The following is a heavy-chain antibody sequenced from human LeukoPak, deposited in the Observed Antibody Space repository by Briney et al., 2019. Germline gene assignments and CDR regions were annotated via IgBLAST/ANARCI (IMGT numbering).Heavy chain of an antibody. Sequence: PGRSLRLSCAASGFTFSSYAMSWVRQAPGKGLEWVSAISGSGGSTYYADSVKGRFTISRDNSKNTLYLQMNSLRAEDTAVYYCAKDYNWNYVWWFDPWGQGTLVTVSS. CDR3: AKDYNWNYVWWFDP. V-gene: IGHV3-23*01. D-gene: IGHD1-1*01. J-gene: IGHJ5*02. CDR2: ISGSGGST. CDR1: GFTFSSYA.